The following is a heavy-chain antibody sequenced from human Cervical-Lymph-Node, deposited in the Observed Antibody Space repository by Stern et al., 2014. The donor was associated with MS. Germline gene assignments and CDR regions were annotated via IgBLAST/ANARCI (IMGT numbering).Heavy chain of an antibody. CDR3: ARDYGDYAFDY. D-gene: IGHD4-17*01. Sequence: EVQLVESGAEVKKPGESLKISCKGSGYSFTANWIAWVRQMPGKSLEWMGIISPGDSNTRSTPSYQVQVPISADKSTSTASLQWSSLKAADTAMYYCARDYGDYAFDYWGQGTLVTVSS. V-gene: IGHV5-51*01. CDR2: ISPGDSNT. CDR1: GYSFTANW. J-gene: IGHJ4*02.